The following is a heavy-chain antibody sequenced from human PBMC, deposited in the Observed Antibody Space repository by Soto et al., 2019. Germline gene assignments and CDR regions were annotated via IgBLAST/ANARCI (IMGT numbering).Heavy chain of an antibody. V-gene: IGHV4-4*02. CDR3: ARFIVVAGPLNWFDP. Sequence: ASETLSLTCAVSGGSISSSNWWSWVRQPPGKGLEWIGEIYHSGSTNYNPSLKSRVTISVDKSKNQFSLKLSSVTAADTAVYYCARFIVVAGPLNWFDPWGQGTLVTVSS. CDR2: IYHSGST. D-gene: IGHD2-15*01. J-gene: IGHJ5*02. CDR1: GGSISSSNW.